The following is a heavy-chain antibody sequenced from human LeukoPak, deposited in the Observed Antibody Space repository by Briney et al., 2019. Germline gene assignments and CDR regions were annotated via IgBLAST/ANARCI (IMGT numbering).Heavy chain of an antibody. J-gene: IGHJ4*02. CDR2: ISGSSSYI. Sequence: GGSLRLSCAASGFTFSDYYMSWIRQAPGKGLEWVSSISGSSSYIYYADSVKGRFTISRDNAKNSLYLQMNSLRAEDTAVYYCARFGMGGAILDYWGQGTLVTVSS. D-gene: IGHD1-26*01. CDR3: ARFGMGGAILDY. V-gene: IGHV3-11*06. CDR1: GFTFSDYY.